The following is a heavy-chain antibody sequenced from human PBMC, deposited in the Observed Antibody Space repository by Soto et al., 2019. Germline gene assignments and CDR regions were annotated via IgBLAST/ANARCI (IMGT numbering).Heavy chain of an antibody. CDR1: GFSFRSFA. J-gene: IGHJ4*02. CDR2: IDKSGGGT. Sequence: EVQLLESGGGLVQPGGSLRLSCAASGFSFRSFAMAWVRQAPGKGLEWVSTIDKSGGGTFYADSVKGRFTISRDNSRSTLFLEMNSLRAEDTAIYYCGKEPEVPGRGLDYWGQGTPVTVSS. V-gene: IGHV3-23*05. CDR3: GKEPEVPGRGLDY.